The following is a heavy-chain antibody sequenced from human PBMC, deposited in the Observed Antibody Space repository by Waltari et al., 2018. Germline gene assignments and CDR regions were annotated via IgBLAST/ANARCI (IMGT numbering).Heavy chain of an antibody. CDR1: GYSVSSGFY. CDR3: ARGGFNGHAWEFDH. J-gene: IGHJ4*02. V-gene: IGHV4-38-2*02. CDR2: RYHGGDT. D-gene: IGHD3-16*01. Sequence: QVQLQESGPGLVKSSETLSLTCTVSGYSVSSGFYWGWIRQPPGKGLEWIGSRYHGGDTYHHPCLKNRVSLSIDASKNQLSLKVTSVTAADTAVYFCARGGFNGHAWEFDHWGQGTLVTVSS.